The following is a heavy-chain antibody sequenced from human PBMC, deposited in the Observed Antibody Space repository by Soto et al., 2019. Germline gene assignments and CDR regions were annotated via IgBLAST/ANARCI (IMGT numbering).Heavy chain of an antibody. D-gene: IGHD4-4*01. CDR1: GYTFTSYD. V-gene: IGHV1-8*01. Sequence: VSCKASGYTFTSYDINWVRQATGQGLEWMGWMNPNSGNTGYAQKFQGRVTMTRNTSISTAYMELSSLRSEDTAVYYCARGKGSTTVLNYYYYYMDVWGKGTTVTVSS. J-gene: IGHJ6*03. CDR3: ARGKGSTTVLNYYYYYMDV. CDR2: MNPNSGNT.